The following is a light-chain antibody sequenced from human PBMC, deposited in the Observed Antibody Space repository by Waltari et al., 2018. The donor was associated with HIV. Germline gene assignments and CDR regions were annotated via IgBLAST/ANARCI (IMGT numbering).Light chain of an antibody. CDR3: NCRGNSGNQVL. V-gene: IGLV3-19*01. J-gene: IGLJ2*01. Sequence: SSELTPDPAVSVALGQQLMITCQGDSLRTNYASWYQQKPGQAPVLVCYGKDGRPSGIPDRLSGSSSGNTAALTITGAQAEDEADYYCNCRGNSGNQVLFGGGTQLTVL. CDR1: SLRTNY. CDR2: GKD.